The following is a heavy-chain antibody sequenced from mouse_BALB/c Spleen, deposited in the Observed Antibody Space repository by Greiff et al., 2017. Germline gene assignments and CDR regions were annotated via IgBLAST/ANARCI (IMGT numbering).Heavy chain of an antibody. Sequence: DVKLVESGGGLVKPGGSLKLSCAASGFTFSSYAMSWVRQTPEKRLEWVATISSGGSYTYYPDSVKGRFTISRDNAKNTLYLQMSSLRSEDTAMYYCARLDGYYFDYWGQGTTLTVSS. CDR2: ISSGGSYT. J-gene: IGHJ2*01. V-gene: IGHV5-9-3*01. CDR1: GFTFSSYA. D-gene: IGHD2-3*01. CDR3: ARLDGYYFDY.